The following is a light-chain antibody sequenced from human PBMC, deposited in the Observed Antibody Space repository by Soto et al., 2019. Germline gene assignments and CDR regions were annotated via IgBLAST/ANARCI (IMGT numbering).Light chain of an antibody. CDR3: QQYVTSPYT. Sequence: DIVLTQSPGTLSLSPGEAATLSCRASQSISNNYLAWYQQQPGQAPRLVIHGASSRATDIPDRFSGSGSGANFTLTIGSLEPEDFAVYYCQQYVTSPYTFGQGTQLHI. V-gene: IGKV3-20*01. CDR1: QSISNNY. CDR2: GAS. J-gene: IGKJ2*01.